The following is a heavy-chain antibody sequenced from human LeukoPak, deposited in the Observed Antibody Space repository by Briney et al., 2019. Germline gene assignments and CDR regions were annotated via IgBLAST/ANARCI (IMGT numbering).Heavy chain of an antibody. Sequence: PGGSLRLSCVASGFTFSSYWMNWVRQAPGKGREWVSSISSSSSYIYYADSVKGRFTISRDNAKNSLYLQMNSLRAEGTAVYYCARSRIGLTTVTRYYFDYWGQGTLVTVSS. CDR3: ARSRIGLTTVTRYYFDY. D-gene: IGHD4-17*01. V-gene: IGHV3-21*01. J-gene: IGHJ4*02. CDR1: GFTFSSYW. CDR2: ISSSSSYI.